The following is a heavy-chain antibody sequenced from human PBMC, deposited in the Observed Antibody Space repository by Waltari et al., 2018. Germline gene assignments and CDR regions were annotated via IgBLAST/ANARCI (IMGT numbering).Heavy chain of an antibody. D-gene: IGHD5-18*01. CDR1: GYSISSGSY. Sequence: QVQLQESGPRLVTPSETLSLNCAVSGYSISSGSYWDWIRQPPGKGLEWMGTINHSGLTYYNPSLKSRVTISVDTSKNQFSLKLSSVTAADTAVYYCARVRLGYSYGRYDAFDIWGQGTMVTVSS. J-gene: IGHJ3*02. CDR2: INHSGLT. V-gene: IGHV4-38-2*01. CDR3: ARVRLGYSYGRYDAFDI.